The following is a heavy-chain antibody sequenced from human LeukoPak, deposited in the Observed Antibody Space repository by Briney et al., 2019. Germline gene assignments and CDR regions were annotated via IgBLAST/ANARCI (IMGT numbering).Heavy chain of an antibody. CDR2: ISNNGGYT. Sequence: GGSLRLSCTASGFTFNTYTMNWVRQAPGKGLEWVSAISNNGGYTYYADSVQGRFTISRDNSKSTLCLQMNSLRAEDTAVYYCAKQLGYCSDGSCYFPYWGQGTLVTVSS. J-gene: IGHJ4*02. D-gene: IGHD2-15*01. CDR3: AKQLGYCSDGSCYFPY. V-gene: IGHV3-23*01. CDR1: GFTFNTYT.